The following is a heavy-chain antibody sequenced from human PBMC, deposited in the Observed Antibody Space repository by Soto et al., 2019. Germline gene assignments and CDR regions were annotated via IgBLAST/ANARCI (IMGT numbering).Heavy chain of an antibody. D-gene: IGHD1-1*01. CDR2: TRSKAYGGTT. Sequence: EVQLVESGGGLVEPGRSLRLSCVGSGFTFGDYALSWVRQAPGKGLEWVGFTRSKAYGGTTEHATSVKGRFTISRDDSQKIAYLQIDRLKTGDTAVFLRVRGHRDWSEDVDFWGQGTLVTVSS. CDR1: GFTFGDYA. V-gene: IGHV3-49*04. J-gene: IGHJ4*02. CDR3: VRGHRDWSEDVDF.